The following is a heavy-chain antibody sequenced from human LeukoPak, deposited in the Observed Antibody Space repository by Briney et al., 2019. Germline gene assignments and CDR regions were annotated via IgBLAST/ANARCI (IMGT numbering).Heavy chain of an antibody. D-gene: IGHD3-10*01. CDR1: GYTLTELS. Sequence: ASVKVSCKVSGYTLTELSMHWVRQAPGKGLEWMGGFDPEDGETIYAQKFQGRVTITADESTSTAYMELSSLRSEDTAVYYCARARITMVRGTALDYYYYGMDVWGQGTTVTVSS. J-gene: IGHJ6*02. CDR2: FDPEDGET. CDR3: ARARITMVRGTALDYYYYGMDV. V-gene: IGHV1-24*01.